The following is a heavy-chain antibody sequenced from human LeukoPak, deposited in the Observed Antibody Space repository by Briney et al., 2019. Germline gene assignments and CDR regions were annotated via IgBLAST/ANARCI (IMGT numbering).Heavy chain of an antibody. CDR2: IRYDGSNK. J-gene: IGHJ4*02. V-gene: IGHV3-30*02. CDR3: AIRRRYDILIGYYKDY. CDR1: GFTFSSYG. D-gene: IGHD3-9*01. Sequence: QPGGSLRLSCAASGFTFSSYGMHWVRQAPGKGLEWVAFIRYDGSNKYYADSVKGRFTISRDNSKNTLYLQMNSLRAEDTAVYYCAIRRRYDILIGYYKDYWGQGTLVTVSS.